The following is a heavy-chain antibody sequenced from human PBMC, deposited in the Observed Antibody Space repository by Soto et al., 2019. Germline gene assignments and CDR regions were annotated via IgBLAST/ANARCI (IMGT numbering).Heavy chain of an antibody. CDR2: ISPYNGNT. CDR3: ARVLKVVAVAGTSFDY. Sequence: ASVKVSCKASGYIFITYGISWVRQAPGQGLEWMGRISPYNGNTNYAQKLQGRVTMTTDTSTSTAYMELRSLRSDDTAVYYCARVLKVVAVAGTSFDYWGQGTLVTVSS. CDR1: GYIFITYG. D-gene: IGHD6-19*01. J-gene: IGHJ4*02. V-gene: IGHV1-18*01.